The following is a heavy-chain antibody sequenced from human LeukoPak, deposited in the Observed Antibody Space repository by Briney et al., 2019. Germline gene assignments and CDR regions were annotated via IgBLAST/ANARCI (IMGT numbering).Heavy chain of an antibody. J-gene: IGHJ5*02. V-gene: IGHV1-69*13. D-gene: IGHD4-17*01. CDR1: GGTFTSYA. CDR3: AGAPYGDSFDP. Sequence: SVKVSCKASGGTFTSYAISWVRQAPGQGLEWMGGIIPIFGTANYAQKFQGRVTITADESTSTAYMGLSSLRSEDTAVYYCAGAPYGDSFDPWGKGTLVTVSS. CDR2: IIPIFGTA.